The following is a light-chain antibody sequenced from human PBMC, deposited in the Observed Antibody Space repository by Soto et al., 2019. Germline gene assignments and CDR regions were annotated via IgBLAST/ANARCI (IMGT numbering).Light chain of an antibody. V-gene: IGLV2-8*01. CDR3: RSYVGSDSWL. J-gene: IGLJ2*01. Sequence: QSALTQPPSASGSPGQSVTISCTGTSNDVGGFNYVAWYQQHPGKAPKLMIYEVSKRPSGVPDRFSGSKSGNTASLTVSGLQADDEADYYCRSYVGSDSWLFGGGTKLTVL. CDR1: SNDVGGFNY. CDR2: EVS.